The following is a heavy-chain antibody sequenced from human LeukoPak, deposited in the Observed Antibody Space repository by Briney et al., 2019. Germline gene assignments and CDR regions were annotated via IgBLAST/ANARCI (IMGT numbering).Heavy chain of an antibody. Sequence: SETLSLTCTVSGVSISSYYWSWIRQPPGKGLEWIGYIYYSGSTNYNPSLKSRVTISVDTSKNQFSLKLSSVTAADTAVYYCARWLERRRFDYWGQGILVTVSS. D-gene: IGHD1-1*01. CDR3: ARWLERRRFDY. CDR2: IYYSGST. CDR1: GVSISSYY. J-gene: IGHJ4*02. V-gene: IGHV4-59*01.